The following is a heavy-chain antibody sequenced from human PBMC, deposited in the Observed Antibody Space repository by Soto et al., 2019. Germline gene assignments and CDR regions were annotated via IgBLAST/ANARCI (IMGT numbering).Heavy chain of an antibody. CDR2: IYYSGST. CDR3: ARAYVGTYYYYGMDV. CDR1: GGSISSGDYY. D-gene: IGHD1-1*01. Sequence: QVQLQESGPGLVKPSQTLSLTCTVSGGSISSGDYYWSWIRQPPGKGLEWIGYIYYSGSTYYNPSLKIRVTISVDTSKNQFSLKLSSVTAADTAVYYCARAYVGTYYYYGMDVWGQGTTVTVSS. V-gene: IGHV4-30-4*01. J-gene: IGHJ6*02.